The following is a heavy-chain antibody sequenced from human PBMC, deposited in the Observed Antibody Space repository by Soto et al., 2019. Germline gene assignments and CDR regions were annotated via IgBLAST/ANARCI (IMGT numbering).Heavy chain of an antibody. V-gene: IGHV4-31*03. Sequence: QVQLQESGPGLVKSSQNLSLTCSVSGGSISRSDYYWTWLRQPPGKGLEWIGHIYYAGSTYSNPSLNSRLSMSLDTSKNQFSLKVSSVTAADTAVYYCARGLTTLYYFDAWGQGTLVSVSS. CDR1: GGSISRSDYY. J-gene: IGHJ4*02. D-gene: IGHD1-1*01. CDR2: IYYAGST. CDR3: ARGLTTLYYFDA.